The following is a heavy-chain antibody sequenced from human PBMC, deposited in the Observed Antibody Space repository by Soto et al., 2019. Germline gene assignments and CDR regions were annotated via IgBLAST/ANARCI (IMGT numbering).Heavy chain of an antibody. Sequence: EAQLLESGGGLVQPGGSLRLSCAASGFTFSSYAMSWVRQAPGKGLEWVSAISGSGGSTYYADSVKGRFTISRDNSKNTLYLQMNSLRAEDTAVYYCANPFPLRKKPNSDLWGRGTLVTVSS. J-gene: IGHJ2*01. D-gene: IGHD3-16*01. CDR1: GFTFSSYA. CDR2: ISGSGGST. CDR3: ANPFPLRKKPNSDL. V-gene: IGHV3-23*01.